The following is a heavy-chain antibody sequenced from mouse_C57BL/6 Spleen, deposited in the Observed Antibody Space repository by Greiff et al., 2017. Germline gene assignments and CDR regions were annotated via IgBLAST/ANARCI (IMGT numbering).Heavy chain of an antibody. CDR1: DYEFPSHD. CDR2: IYSDGGST. D-gene: IGHD5-1-1*01. CDR3: ARQGYQGGFAY. Sequence: EVKLMESGGGLVQPGESLKLSCESNDYEFPSHDMSWVRKTPEKRLELVAAIYSDGGSTYYPDTMERRFTISRDNPKKTLYLQMSSLRSEDTALDYCARQGYQGGFAYWGQGTLVTVSA. V-gene: IGHV5-2*01. J-gene: IGHJ3*01.